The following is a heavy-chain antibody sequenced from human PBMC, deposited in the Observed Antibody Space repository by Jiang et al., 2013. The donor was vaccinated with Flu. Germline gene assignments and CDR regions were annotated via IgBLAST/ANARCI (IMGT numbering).Heavy chain of an antibody. V-gene: IGHV1-8*01. Sequence: GAEVKKPGASVKVSCKTSGYAFTSFDIIWVRQATGQGLEWMGWMNPNTGDTGYAQKFQGRVTMTSYSSITTVYMELSSLRSEDTAVYYCARGNYGDYGGDYYYYRSGRLGAKGPRSPSP. CDR2: MNPNTGDT. J-gene: IGHJ6*02. CDR1: GYAFTSFD. D-gene: IGHD4-17*01. CDR3: ARGNYGDYGGDYYYYRSGR.